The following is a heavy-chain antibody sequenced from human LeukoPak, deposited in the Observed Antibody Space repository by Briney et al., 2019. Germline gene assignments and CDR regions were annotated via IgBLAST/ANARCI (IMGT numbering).Heavy chain of an antibody. V-gene: IGHV3-9*03. CDR3: AKSSDSSTSPWLHWYFDL. CDR2: ISWNSGSI. Sequence: PGGSLRLSCAASGFTFDDYDMHWVRQAPGKGLEWVSGISWNSGSIGYADSVKGRFTISRDNAKNSLYLQMNSLRAEDMALYYCAKSSDSSTSPWLHWYFDLWGRGTLVTVSS. D-gene: IGHD2-2*01. J-gene: IGHJ2*01. CDR1: GFTFDDYD.